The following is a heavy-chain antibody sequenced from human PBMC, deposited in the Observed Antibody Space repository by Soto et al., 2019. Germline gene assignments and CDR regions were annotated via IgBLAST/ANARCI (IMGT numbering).Heavy chain of an antibody. Sequence: GASVKVSCKASGYTFTSYAMHWVRQAPGQRLEWMGWINAGNGNTKYSQKFQGRVTIARDTSASTAYMELSSLRSEDTAVYYCALSYGDYYYYYYGMDVWGQGTTVTVSS. CDR3: ALSYGDYYYYYYGMDV. CDR1: GYTFTSYA. J-gene: IGHJ6*02. D-gene: IGHD4-17*01. V-gene: IGHV1-3*01. CDR2: INAGNGNT.